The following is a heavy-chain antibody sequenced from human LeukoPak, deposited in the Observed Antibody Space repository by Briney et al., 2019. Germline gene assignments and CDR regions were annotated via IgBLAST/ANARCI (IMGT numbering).Heavy chain of an antibody. Sequence: SETLSLTCTVSGGSISSYSWSWMRQPPGKGLEWIGDIYYSGSTNYNPSLKSRVTISVDTSKNQFSLKLTSVTAADTAGHYCARLPPCSGGSCNWFDPRGQGTLVTVSP. D-gene: IGHD2-15*01. CDR1: GGSISSYS. CDR3: ARLPPCSGGSCNWFDP. CDR2: IYYSGST. V-gene: IGHV4-59*01. J-gene: IGHJ5*02.